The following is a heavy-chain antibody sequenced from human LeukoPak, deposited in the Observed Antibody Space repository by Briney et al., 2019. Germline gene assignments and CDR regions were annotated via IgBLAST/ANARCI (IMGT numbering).Heavy chain of an antibody. V-gene: IGHV4-34*01. CDR2: INHSGST. Sequence: SETLSLTCAVYGGSFSGYYWSWIRQPPGKGLEWIGEINHSGSTNYNPSLKSRVTISVGTSKNQFSLKLSSVTAADTAVYYCAGIATGFNWFDPWGQGTLVTVSS. CDR1: GGSFSGYY. J-gene: IGHJ5*02. CDR3: AGIATGFNWFDP. D-gene: IGHD6-13*01.